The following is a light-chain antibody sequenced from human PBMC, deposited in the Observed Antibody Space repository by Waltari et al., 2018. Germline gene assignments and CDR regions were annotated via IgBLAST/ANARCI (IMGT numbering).Light chain of an antibody. CDR3: LQDHTYPLT. Sequence: AIQMTQSPSSLSASVGDRVTISCRASQGINTDLGWYQQKPGRSPKLLISGASTLQSGVPSRFSGSGSGTVFTLTISSLHPDDFTTYFCLQDHTYPLTFGQGTKVDI. J-gene: IGKJ1*01. CDR2: GAS. CDR1: QGINTD. V-gene: IGKV1-6*01.